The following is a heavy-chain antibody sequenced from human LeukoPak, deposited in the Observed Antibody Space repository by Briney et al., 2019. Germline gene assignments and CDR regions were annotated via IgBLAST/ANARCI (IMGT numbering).Heavy chain of an antibody. Sequence: SVKVSCKASGGTFSSYAISWVRQAPGQGLEWMGRIIPILGIANYAQKFQGRVTITEDKSTSTAYMELSSLRSEDTAVYYCARVVLGCSGGSCYGFGDAFDIWGQGTMVTVSS. CDR2: IIPILGIA. J-gene: IGHJ3*02. CDR3: ARVVLGCSGGSCYGFGDAFDI. CDR1: GGTFSSYA. V-gene: IGHV1-69*04. D-gene: IGHD2-15*01.